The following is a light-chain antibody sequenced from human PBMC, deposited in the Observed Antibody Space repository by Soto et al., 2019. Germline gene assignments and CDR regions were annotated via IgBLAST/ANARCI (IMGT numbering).Light chain of an antibody. CDR2: DDS. CDR1: NIGSKS. J-gene: IGLJ3*02. CDR3: QVWDSSSVHWV. V-gene: IGLV3-21*02. Sequence: SYELTQPPSVSVAPGQTASITCGGNNIGSKSVHWYQQKPGQAPVLVVYDDSDRPSGMPERFSGSNSGTTATLTIRRVEAGDEADYYCQVWDSSSVHWVFGGGTKLTVL.